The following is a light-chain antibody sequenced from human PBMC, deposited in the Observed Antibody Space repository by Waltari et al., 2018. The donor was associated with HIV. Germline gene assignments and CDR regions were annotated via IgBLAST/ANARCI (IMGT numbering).Light chain of an antibody. CDR2: GAS. J-gene: IGKJ1*01. CDR3: QQYDTSSWT. V-gene: IGKV3-20*01. Sequence: EIMLTQSPGTLSLSPGERAPLSCRASQSVSSNYLAWYQQKPGQAPRLLIYGASSRAAGVPDRFSGRGSGTDFTLTIRRLEPEDFAVYFCQQYDTSSWTFGQGTKVEI. CDR1: QSVSSNY.